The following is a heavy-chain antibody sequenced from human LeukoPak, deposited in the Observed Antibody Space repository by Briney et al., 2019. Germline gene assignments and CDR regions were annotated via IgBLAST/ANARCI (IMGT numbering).Heavy chain of an antibody. V-gene: IGHV1-18*01. CDR3: ARVTVAGTFYPDY. J-gene: IGHJ4*02. D-gene: IGHD2/OR15-2a*01. Sequence: ASVKVSCKASGYTFNSYGMSWVRQAPGQGLEWMGWISAYNGKTNYAQKFQGRVTMTTDTSTSTAYLELKSLRSGGTAVYYCARVTVAGTFYPDYWGQGTLVTVSS. CDR1: GYTFNSYG. CDR2: ISAYNGKT.